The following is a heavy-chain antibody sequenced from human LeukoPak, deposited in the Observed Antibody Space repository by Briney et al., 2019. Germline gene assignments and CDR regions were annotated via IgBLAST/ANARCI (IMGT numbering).Heavy chain of an antibody. D-gene: IGHD3-22*01. V-gene: IGHV3-48*03. J-gene: IGHJ4*02. CDR3: ARDPFNYYDSSGYYQDYFDY. CDR2: ISSSGSTI. CDR1: GFTFSSYE. Sequence: PGGSLLLSCAASGFTFSSYEMNCVRQAPGKGLEWVSYISSSGSTIYYADSVKGRFTISRDNAKNSLYLQMNSLRAEDTAVYYCARDPFNYYDSSGYYQDYFDYWGQGTLLSVSS.